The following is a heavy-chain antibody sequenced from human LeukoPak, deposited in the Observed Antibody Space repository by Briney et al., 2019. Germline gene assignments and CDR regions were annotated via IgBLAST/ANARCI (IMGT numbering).Heavy chain of an antibody. Sequence: PGGSLRLSCAASGFTFSSYWMSWVRQAPGKGLGWVANIKQDGSEKYYVDSVKGRFTISRDNAKNSLYLQMNSLRAEDTAVYYCARDIGKSFLYSSGWYYFDYWGQGTLVTVSS. CDR3: ARDIGKSFLYSSGWYYFDY. J-gene: IGHJ4*02. D-gene: IGHD6-19*01. CDR2: IKQDGSEK. V-gene: IGHV3-7*01. CDR1: GFTFSSYW.